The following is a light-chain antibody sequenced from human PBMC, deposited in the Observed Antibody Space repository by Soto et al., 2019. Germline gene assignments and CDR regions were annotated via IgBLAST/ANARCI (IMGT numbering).Light chain of an antibody. J-gene: IGKJ4*01. Sequence: DIQMTQSPSAVSASVGDRVTITCRASQRISYWLAWYQQKPGRAPELLISAASNLQSGVPSRFSGSGSGTDFTLTISSLQPEDFATYYCQQPNSCPRAFGGGTKVEIK. CDR2: AAS. V-gene: IGKV1-12*01. CDR3: QQPNSCPRA. CDR1: QRISYW.